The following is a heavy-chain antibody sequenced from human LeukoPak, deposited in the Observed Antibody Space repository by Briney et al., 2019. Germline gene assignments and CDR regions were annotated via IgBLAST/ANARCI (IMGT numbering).Heavy chain of an antibody. D-gene: IGHD6-13*01. CDR2: IYYSGST. J-gene: IGHJ6*03. CDR3: ARGGYSSSWYFWDYYYYMDV. CDR1: GGSIRSSSYY. V-gene: IGHV4-39*07. Sequence: SETLSLTCTVSGGSIRSSSYYWGWIRQPPGKGLEWIGSIYYSGSTYYNPSLKSRVTISVDTSKNQFSLKLSSVTAADTAVYYCARGGYSSSWYFWDYYYYMDVWGKGTTVTVSS.